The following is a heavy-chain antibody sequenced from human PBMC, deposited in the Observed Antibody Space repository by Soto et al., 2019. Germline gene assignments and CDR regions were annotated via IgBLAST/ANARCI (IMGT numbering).Heavy chain of an antibody. CDR1: GFTFSGYY. CDR3: ARNKQQLDV. CDR2: ISSSGSYS. D-gene: IGHD6-13*01. V-gene: IGHV3-11*06. J-gene: IGHJ6*02. Sequence: GGSLRLSCAASGFTFSGYYMSWIRQAPGKGLEWVSYISSSGSYSNYADSVKGRFTISRDNAKNSLYLQMNSLRAEDTAVYYCARNKQQLDVWGQGTTVTVSS.